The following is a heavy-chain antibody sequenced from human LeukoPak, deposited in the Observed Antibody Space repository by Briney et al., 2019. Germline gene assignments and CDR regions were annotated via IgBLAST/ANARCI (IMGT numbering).Heavy chain of an antibody. V-gene: IGHV3-33*01. CDR1: GFTSSSYG. CDR2: IWYDGSNK. D-gene: IGHD3-16*01. J-gene: IGHJ6*03. Sequence: GGSLRLSCAASGFTSSSYGMHWVRQAPGKGLEWVAVIWYDGSNKYYADSVKGRSTISRDNSKNTLYLQMNSLRAEDTAVYYCARDLRYYYYMDVWGKGTTVTVSS. CDR3: ARDLRYYYYMDV.